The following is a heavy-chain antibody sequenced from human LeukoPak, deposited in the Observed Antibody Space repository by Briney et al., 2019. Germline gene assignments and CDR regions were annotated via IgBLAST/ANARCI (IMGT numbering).Heavy chain of an antibody. CDR1: GYTFTCHY. V-gene: IGHV1-2*02. CDR3: ARVDYGDFVSPVSPGPVDY. J-gene: IGHJ4*02. D-gene: IGHD4-17*01. CDR2: INPDNGGT. Sequence: GASVKVSCKASGYTFTCHYLHWVRQAPGQGLEWMGWINPDNGGTSYVQKFQGRVTMTRDTSISTAYMDLGRLRSDDTAVYYCARVDYGDFVSPVSPGPVDYWGQGTLVTVSS.